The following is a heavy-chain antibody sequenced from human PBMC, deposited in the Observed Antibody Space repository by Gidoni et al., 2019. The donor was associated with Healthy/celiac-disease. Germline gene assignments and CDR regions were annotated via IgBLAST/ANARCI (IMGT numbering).Heavy chain of an antibody. CDR2: ISISSSTI. Sequence: EVQLVESGGGLVKHGGSLRLSCADAGFTFSSYSMNWVRQAPGTGLECVSYISISSSTIYYADSVKGRFTISRDNAKNSLYLQMNSLRAEDTAVYYCARDGSGGGYFDYWGQGTLVTVSS. V-gene: IGHV3-48*01. J-gene: IGHJ4*02. D-gene: IGHD3-3*01. CDR1: GFTFSSYS. CDR3: ARDGSGGGYFDY.